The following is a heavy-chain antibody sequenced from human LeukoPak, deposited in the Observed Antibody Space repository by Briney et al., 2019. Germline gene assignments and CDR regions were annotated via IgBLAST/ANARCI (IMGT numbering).Heavy chain of an antibody. D-gene: IGHD3-9*01. V-gene: IGHV1-2*02. CDR2: MNPNSGGT. J-gene: IGHJ4*02. CDR3: ARTETGWFDY. Sequence: GASVKVSCKASGYTFTSYDINWVRQATGQGLEWMGWMNPNSGGTNYAQKFQGRVTMTRDTSISTAYMELSRLRSDDTAVYYCARTETGWFDYWGQGTLVTVSS. CDR1: GYTFTSYD.